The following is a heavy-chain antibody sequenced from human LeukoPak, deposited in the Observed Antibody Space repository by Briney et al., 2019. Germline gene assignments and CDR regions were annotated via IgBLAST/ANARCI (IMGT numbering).Heavy chain of an antibody. V-gene: IGHV3-74*01. D-gene: IGHD5-18*01. CDR3: ARGASSGYRIGQ. Sequence: PGGSLRLSCAASGFTFSSYWMHWVRQAPGKGLVWVSRINADGRTTNYADSVKGRFTISRDNARNTLYLQLNNLRAEDTAVYYCARGASSGYRIGQWGQGTLVTVSS. J-gene: IGHJ4*02. CDR2: INADGRTT. CDR1: GFTFSSYW.